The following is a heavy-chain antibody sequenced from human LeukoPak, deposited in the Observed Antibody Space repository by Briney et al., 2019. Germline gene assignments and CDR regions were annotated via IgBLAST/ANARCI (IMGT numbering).Heavy chain of an antibody. Sequence: SEILSLTCTVSGGSISYYYWSWIRQPAGKGLEWIGRIYSSGDTYYNPSLNSRVTMSVDTSKNQFSLRLGSVTAADTAIYYCARDAYYYDTGAYYVTDCWGQGTLVTVSS. V-gene: IGHV4-4*07. CDR2: IYSSGDT. D-gene: IGHD3-22*01. J-gene: IGHJ4*02. CDR3: ARDAYYYDTGAYYVTDC. CDR1: GGSISYYY.